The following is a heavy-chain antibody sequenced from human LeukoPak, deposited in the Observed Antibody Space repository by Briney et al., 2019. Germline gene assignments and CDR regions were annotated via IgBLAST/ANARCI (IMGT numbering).Heavy chain of an antibody. CDR2: ISGSGDNT. Sequence: GGSLRLSCLTSGSTFSTNAMSWVRQAPGKGLEWVSGISGSGDNTYYADSVKGRFTISRDNSKNTLYVQVNSLGTEDTAAYYCAKGSYYDSSGSFYFDYWGQGTLVTVSS. CDR1: GSTFSTNA. V-gene: IGHV3-23*01. D-gene: IGHD3-22*01. J-gene: IGHJ4*02. CDR3: AKGSYYDSSGSFYFDY.